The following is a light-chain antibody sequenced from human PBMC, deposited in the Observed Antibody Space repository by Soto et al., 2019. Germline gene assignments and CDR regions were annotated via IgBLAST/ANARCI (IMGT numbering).Light chain of an antibody. CDR1: SSDVGGYNY. Sequence: QSVLTQPRSVSGSPGQSVTISCTGTSSDVGGYNYVSWYQEQPGKAPKLMIYDVSKRPSGVPDRFSGSKSGNTASLTMSGLQPEDEADYSCCSYAGTYSYVFGTGTKVT. J-gene: IGLJ1*01. CDR3: CSYAGTYSYV. V-gene: IGLV2-11*01. CDR2: DVS.